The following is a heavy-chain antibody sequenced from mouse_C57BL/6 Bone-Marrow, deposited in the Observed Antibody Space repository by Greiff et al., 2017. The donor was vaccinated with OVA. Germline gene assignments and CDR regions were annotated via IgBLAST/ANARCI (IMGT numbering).Heavy chain of an antibody. CDR1: GYTFTSYG. D-gene: IGHD1-1*01. Sequence: VQRVESGAELARPGASVKLSCKASGYTFTSYGISWVKQRTGQGLEWIGEIYPRSGNTYYNEKFKGKATLTADKSSSTAYMELRSLTSEDSAVYFCARERDYYGSIAYWGQGTLVTVSA. J-gene: IGHJ3*01. CDR2: IYPRSGNT. CDR3: ARERDYYGSIAY. V-gene: IGHV1-81*01.